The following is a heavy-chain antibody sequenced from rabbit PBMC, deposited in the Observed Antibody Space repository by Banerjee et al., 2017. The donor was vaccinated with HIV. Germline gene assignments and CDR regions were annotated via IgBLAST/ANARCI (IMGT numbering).Heavy chain of an antibody. CDR1: GFSFSSSYY. Sequence: QSLEESGGDLVKPGASLTLTCTASGFSFSSSYYMCWVRQAPGKGLELIACIYTISGSTYYASWVNGRFTITKTSSTTVTLQMTSLTAADTATYFCVRDGATMTMVPQTRLDLWGPGTLVTVS. CDR3: VRDGATMTMVPQTRLDL. V-gene: IGHV1S40*01. D-gene: IGHD2-1*01. J-gene: IGHJ3*01. CDR2: IYTISGST.